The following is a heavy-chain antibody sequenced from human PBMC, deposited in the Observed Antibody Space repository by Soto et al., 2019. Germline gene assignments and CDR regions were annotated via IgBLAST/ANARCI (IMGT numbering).Heavy chain of an antibody. J-gene: IGHJ3*02. CDR2: IRGFSPYT. D-gene: IGHD3-22*01. CDR1: GFTLKTYT. CDR3: ARDVLEDPADYYDTKTDGFDI. Sequence: PGGSLRLSCISSGFTLKTYTKNWVRKAPGTGLGWVSGIRGFSPYTFYADSVKGRFTISRDNSKNTVSLQMNSLRAEDTAVYYCARDVLEDPADYYDTKTDGFDIWGQGTMVTVSS. V-gene: IGHV3-21*05.